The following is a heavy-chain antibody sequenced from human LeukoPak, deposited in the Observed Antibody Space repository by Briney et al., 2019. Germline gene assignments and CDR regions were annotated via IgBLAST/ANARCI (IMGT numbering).Heavy chain of an antibody. CDR3: ARVRAVLGSVDHYYYMDV. J-gene: IGHJ6*03. CDR2: ISAYNGNT. D-gene: IGHD3-16*01. V-gene: IGHV1-18*01. CDR1: GYTFTSYG. Sequence: ASVKVSCKSSGYTFTSYGISWVRQAPGQGLEWMGWISAYNGNTNYAQKLQGRVTMTTDTSTSTAYMELRSLRSDDTAVYYCARVRAVLGSVDHYYYMDVWGKGTTVTISS.